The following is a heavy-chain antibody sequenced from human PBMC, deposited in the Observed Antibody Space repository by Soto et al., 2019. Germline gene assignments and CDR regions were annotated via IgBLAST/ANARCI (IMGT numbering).Heavy chain of an antibody. V-gene: IGHV1-18*01. Sequence: ASVKVSCKASGYTFTSYGISWVRQAPGQGLEWMGWISAYNGNTNYAQKLQGRVTMTTDTSTSTAYMELRSLRSDDTAVYYCAREGWSSGWYGSAFDIWAQRTMVTVSS. CDR3: AREGWSSGWYGSAFDI. CDR2: ISAYNGNT. CDR1: GYTFTSYG. J-gene: IGHJ3*02. D-gene: IGHD6-19*01.